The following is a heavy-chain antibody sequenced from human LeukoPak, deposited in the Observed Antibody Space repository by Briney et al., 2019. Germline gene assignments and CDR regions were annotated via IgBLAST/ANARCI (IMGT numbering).Heavy chain of an antibody. CDR2: ISWDGGST. V-gene: IGHV3-43*01. J-gene: IGHJ6*03. D-gene: IGHD6-13*01. Sequence: GGSLRLSCAASGFTFDDYTMHWVRQAPGKGLEWVSLISWDGGSTYYADSVKGRFTISRDNSKNSLYLQMNSLRTEDTALYYCAKGSSSSWYQTYYYYYMDVWGKGTTVTVS. CDR1: GFTFDDYT. CDR3: AKGSSSSWYQTYYYYYMDV.